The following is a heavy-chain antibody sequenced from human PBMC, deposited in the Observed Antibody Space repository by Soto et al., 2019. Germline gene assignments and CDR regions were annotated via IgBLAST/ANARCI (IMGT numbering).Heavy chain of an antibody. Sequence: HLQLQESGPGLVKLSETLSLTCTVSDDSITSGAYYWGLIRQPPGKGLEWIGTIQYRGSTYYNPSLKRRVTMSLDTSKIQYSLTLSSVTAADTAVYFCAGMSWFGDLLFDYWGPGTLVTVSS. CDR1: DDSITSGAYY. CDR2: IQYRGST. CDR3: AGMSWFGDLLFDY. V-gene: IGHV4-39*01. J-gene: IGHJ4*02. D-gene: IGHD3-10*01.